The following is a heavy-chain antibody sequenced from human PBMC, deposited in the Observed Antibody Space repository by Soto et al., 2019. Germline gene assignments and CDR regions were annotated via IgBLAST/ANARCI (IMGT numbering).Heavy chain of an antibody. J-gene: IGHJ6*02. D-gene: IGHD3-3*01. CDR2: ISWNSGSI. CDR1: GFTFDDYA. V-gene: IGHV3-9*01. CDR3: AKDIGRYDFWSGHIYYYYGMDV. Sequence: LSCAASGFTFDDYAMHWVWQAPGKGLEWVSGISWNSGSIGYADSVKGRFTISRDNAKNSLYPQMNSLRAEDTALYYCAKDIGRYDFWSGHIYYYYGMDVWGQGTTVTVSS.